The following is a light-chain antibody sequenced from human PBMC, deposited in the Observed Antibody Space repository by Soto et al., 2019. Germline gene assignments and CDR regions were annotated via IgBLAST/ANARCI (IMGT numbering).Light chain of an antibody. Sequence: DIQMTQSTSTLATSVGDRVTITCRASQSISNWVAWYQQKSGQGPKLLLYDATKLAVGVPSRFSGSGYGTEFTLTISSLQSDDFATYYCQQYHTYSYTFGQGTKLEI. CDR1: QSISNW. J-gene: IGKJ2*01. CDR3: QQYHTYSYT. CDR2: DAT. V-gene: IGKV1-5*01.